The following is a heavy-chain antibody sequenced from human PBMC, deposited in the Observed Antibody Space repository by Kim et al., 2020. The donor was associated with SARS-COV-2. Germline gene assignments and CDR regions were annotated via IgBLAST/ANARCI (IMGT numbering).Heavy chain of an antibody. V-gene: IGHV3-7*01. Sequence: GGSLRLSCAASGFTFSSSWMSWVRQAPGKGLEWVANIKQDGSEKYYVESVKGRFTISRDNAKKSLYLQMNSLRVEDTAVYKCAREVGPGAPRGFDYWVQG. CDR2: IKQDGSEK. CDR3: AREVGPGAPRGFDY. CDR1: GFTFSSSW. D-gene: IGHD7-27*01. J-gene: IGHJ4*02.